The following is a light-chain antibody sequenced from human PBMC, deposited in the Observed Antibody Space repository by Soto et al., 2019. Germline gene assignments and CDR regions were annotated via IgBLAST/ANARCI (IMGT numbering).Light chain of an antibody. V-gene: IGLV2-14*01. J-gene: IGLJ1*01. Sequence: QSALTQPASVSGSTGQSITSSCTRSSSEVGGYNFVSWYQRHPGKAPKLMIYEVSNRPSGASNRFSGSKSGNTASLTISGLQAEDEADYYCTSYTSSTKYVFGTGTKLTVL. CDR3: TSYTSSTKYV. CDR1: SSEVGGYNF. CDR2: EVS.